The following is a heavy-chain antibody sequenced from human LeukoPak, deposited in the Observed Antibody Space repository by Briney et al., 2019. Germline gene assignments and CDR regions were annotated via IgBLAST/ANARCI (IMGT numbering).Heavy chain of an antibody. CDR1: GISFSDHY. V-gene: IGHV3-30*03. CDR3: ARVPGGWDLYFDY. CDR2: ISYDGSNK. J-gene: IGHJ4*02. Sequence: GGSLRPSCAVSGISFSDHYMDWLRQAPGKGLQWVAVISYDGSNKYYADSVKGRFTISRDNSKNTLYLQMSSLRAEDTALYYCARVPGGWDLYFDYWGQGTLVTVSS. D-gene: IGHD1-26*01.